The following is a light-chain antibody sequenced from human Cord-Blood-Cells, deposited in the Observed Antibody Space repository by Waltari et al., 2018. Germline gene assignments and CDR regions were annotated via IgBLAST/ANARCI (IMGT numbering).Light chain of an antibody. CDR2: DVS. V-gene: IGLV2-11*01. CDR1: SSDFGGYNY. CDR3: CSYAGSYTVV. Sequence: QSALTPPRSVSGSPGPSVTISCTGTSSDFGGYNYVSWYQQHPGKAPKLMIYDVSKRPSGVPDRFSGSKSGNTASLTISGLQAEDEADYYCCSYAGSYTVVFGGGTKLTVL. J-gene: IGLJ2*01.